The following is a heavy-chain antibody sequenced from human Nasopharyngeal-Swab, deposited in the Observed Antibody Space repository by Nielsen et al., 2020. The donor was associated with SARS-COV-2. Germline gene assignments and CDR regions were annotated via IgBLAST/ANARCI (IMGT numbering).Heavy chain of an antibody. V-gene: IGHV1-69*13. CDR1: GGTFSSYA. CDR2: IIPIFGTA. CDR3: ASRPYSSSSGDYYYGMDV. Sequence: SVKVSCKASGGTFSSYAISWVRQAPGQGLEWMGGIIPIFGTANYAQKFQGRATITADESTSTAYMELSSLRSEDTAVYYCASRPYSSSSGDYYYGMDVWGQGTTVTVSS. D-gene: IGHD6-6*01. J-gene: IGHJ6*02.